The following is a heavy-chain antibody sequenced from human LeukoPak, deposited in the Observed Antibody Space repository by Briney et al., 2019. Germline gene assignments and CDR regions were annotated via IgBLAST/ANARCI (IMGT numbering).Heavy chain of an antibody. CDR1: GYTFTGYY. D-gene: IGHD5-24*01. J-gene: IGHJ3*02. CDR2: INPNSGGT. CDR3: ARPQGWLQLEDAFDI. Sequence: GASVKVSCKASGYTFTGYYMHWVRQAPGQGLEWMGWINPNSGGTNYAQKFQGRVTMTRDTSISTAYMELSRLRSDDTAVYYCARPQGWLQLEDAFDIWGQGTMVTVSS. V-gene: IGHV1-2*02.